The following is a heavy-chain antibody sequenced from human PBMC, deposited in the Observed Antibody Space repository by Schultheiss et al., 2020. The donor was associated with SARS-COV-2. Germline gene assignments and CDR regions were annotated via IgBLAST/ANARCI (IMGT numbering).Heavy chain of an antibody. V-gene: IGHV3-74*03. D-gene: IGHD3-10*01. J-gene: IGHJ4*02. CDR1: GFTFSSYW. CDR2: INSDGSST. CDR3: TTRWSGSGSYSH. Sequence: GGSLRLSCAVSGFTFSSYWMHWVRQAPGKGLVWVSRINSDGSSTMYADSVMGRFTISRDNAENTLYLQMNSLRAEDTAVYYCTTRWSGSGSYSHWGQGTLVTVSS.